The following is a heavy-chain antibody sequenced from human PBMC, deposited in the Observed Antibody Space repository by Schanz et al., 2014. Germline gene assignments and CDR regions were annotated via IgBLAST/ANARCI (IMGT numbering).Heavy chain of an antibody. Sequence: VQLVESGGGFVQPGGSLGLSCVVSGFTVSSDHMSWVRQAPGKGLEWVSYISGTTTYTNYADSVKGRFTISRDNSKNTLYLQMNSLRAEDTAVYYCARPRFDYGEVDYWGQGTLVTVSS. CDR3: ARPRFDYGEVDY. V-gene: IGHV3-11*06. D-gene: IGHD4-17*01. CDR1: GFTVSSDH. CDR2: ISGTTTYT. J-gene: IGHJ4*02.